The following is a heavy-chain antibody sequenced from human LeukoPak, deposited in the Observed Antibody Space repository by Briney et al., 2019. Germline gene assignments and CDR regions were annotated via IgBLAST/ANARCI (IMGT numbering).Heavy chain of an antibody. CDR2: INHSGST. D-gene: IGHD1-1*01. CDR1: GGSFSGYY. Sequence: SETLSLTCAVYGGSFSGYYWSWIRQPPGKGLEWIGEINHSGSTNYNPSLKSRVTISVDTSKNQFSLKLSSVTAAATAVYYCARGGRTTGTMVTRYIDYWGQGTLVTVSS. J-gene: IGHJ4*02. V-gene: IGHV4-34*01. CDR3: ARGGRTTGTMVTRYIDY.